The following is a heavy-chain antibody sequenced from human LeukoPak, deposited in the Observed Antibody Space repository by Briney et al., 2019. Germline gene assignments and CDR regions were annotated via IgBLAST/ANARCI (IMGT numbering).Heavy chain of an antibody. CDR2: ISNDGSKK. CDR3: AKEYSSGYSEYCQH. J-gene: IGHJ1*01. CDR1: GFTFSSYG. D-gene: IGHD6-19*01. Sequence: GGSLRLSCAASGFTFSSYGMHWVRQAPGKGLAWVAVISNDGSKKYYADSVEGRFTIYRDNSKNTLYLQMNSLRAEDTAVYYCAKEYSSGYSEYCQHWGQGTLVTVSS. V-gene: IGHV3-30*18.